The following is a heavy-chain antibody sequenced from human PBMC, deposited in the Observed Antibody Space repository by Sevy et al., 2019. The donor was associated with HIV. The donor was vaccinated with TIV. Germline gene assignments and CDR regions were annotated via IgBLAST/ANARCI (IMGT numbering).Heavy chain of an antibody. CDR1: RGSISTYY. CDR2: IYYSGST. D-gene: IGHD6-13*01. V-gene: IGHV4-59*01. J-gene: IGHJ4*02. Sequence: SETLSLTCTVSRGSISTYYWTWIRQPPGKGLEWIGYIYYSGSTDYNPPPKSRVTMSIDTSKNQFSLKLRSVTTADTAVYYCTRGGPNQQQLDYFDYWGQGTLVTVSS. CDR3: TRGGPNQQQLDYFDY.